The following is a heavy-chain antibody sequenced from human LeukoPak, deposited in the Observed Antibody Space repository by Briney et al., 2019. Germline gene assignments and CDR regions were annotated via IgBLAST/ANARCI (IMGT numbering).Heavy chain of an antibody. CDR3: ARARPGGYSSDFDY. Sequence: SQTLSLTCAISGGSVSSSSATWNWIRQSPSRGLEWLGRTYYRAKWYNDYAVSAKSRIIINPDTSKNQFSLQLKSVSPEDTAVYYCARARPGGYSSDFDYWGQGTLVTVSS. CDR2: TYYRAKWYN. D-gene: IGHD6-6*01. J-gene: IGHJ4*02. CDR1: GGSVSSSSAT. V-gene: IGHV6-1*01.